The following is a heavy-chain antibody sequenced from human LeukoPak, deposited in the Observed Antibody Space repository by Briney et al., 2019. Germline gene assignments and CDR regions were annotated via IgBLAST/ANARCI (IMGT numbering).Heavy chain of an antibody. D-gene: IGHD6-19*01. CDR3: AKDMTTAVAGTLFDC. V-gene: IGHV3-23*01. J-gene: IGHJ4*01. Sequence: GGSLRLSCAASGFTFSSYSMNWVRQGPGKGLEWVSTISGSGGSTYYADSVKGRFTVSRDNSKNTLYLQMNSLRAEDTAVYYCAKDMTTAVAGTLFDCWGQGTLVTVSS. CDR1: GFTFSSYS. CDR2: ISGSGGST.